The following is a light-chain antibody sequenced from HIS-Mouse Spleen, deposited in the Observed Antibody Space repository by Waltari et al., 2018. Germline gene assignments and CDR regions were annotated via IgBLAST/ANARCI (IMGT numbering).Light chain of an antibody. CDR3: CSYAGSSTSWV. Sequence: QSALTQPASVSGSPGPSITISCTATSRDVGSYNLVSWYQQHPGKAPKLMIYEGSKRPSGVSNRFSGSKSGNTASLTISGLQAEDEADYYCCSYAGSSTSWVFGGGTKLTVL. CDR2: EGS. J-gene: IGLJ3*02. V-gene: IGLV2-23*01. CDR1: SRDVGSYNL.